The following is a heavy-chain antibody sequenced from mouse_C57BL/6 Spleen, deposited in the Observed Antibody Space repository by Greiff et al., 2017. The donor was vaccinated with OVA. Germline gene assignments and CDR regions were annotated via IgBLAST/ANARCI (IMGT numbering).Heavy chain of an antibody. CDR3: ARGYDGYPYAMDY. J-gene: IGHJ4*01. CDR1: GYSFTGYY. V-gene: IGHV1-42*01. Sequence: VQLKQSGPELVKPGASVKISCKASGYSFTGYYMNWVKQSPEKSLEWIGEINPSTGGTTYNQKFKAKATLTVDKSSSTAYMQLKSLTSEDAAVYYGARGYDGYPYAMDYWGQGTSVTVSS. D-gene: IGHD2-3*01. CDR2: INPSTGGT.